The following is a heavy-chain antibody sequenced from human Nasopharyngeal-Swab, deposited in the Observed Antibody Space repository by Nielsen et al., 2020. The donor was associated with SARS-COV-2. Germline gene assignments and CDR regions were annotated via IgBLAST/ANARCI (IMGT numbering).Heavy chain of an antibody. V-gene: IGHV4-61*01. CDR3: ARTTTTTPFDS. D-gene: IGHD1-1*01. CDR2: VVYSGRT. J-gene: IGHJ4*02. Sequence: SETLSLTVTVPGGSVSSDIYSWSWIRQPPGKGLEGTGYVVYSGRTNYNPSLKSRVTISVDTSKDQFSLKLNSVTAADTAMYFCARTTTTTPFDSWGQGTLVAVSS. CDR1: GGSVSSDIYS.